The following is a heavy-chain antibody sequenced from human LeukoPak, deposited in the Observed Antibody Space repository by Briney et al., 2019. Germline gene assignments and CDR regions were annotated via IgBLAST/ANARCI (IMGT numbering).Heavy chain of an antibody. V-gene: IGHV4-34*01. D-gene: IGHD3-22*01. Sequence: SETLSLTCAVYGGSFSGYYWSWIRQPPGKGLEWIGEINHSGSTNYNPTLKSRVTISVDTSKNQFSLKLSSVTAADTAVYYCAGRTYYYDSSGYYGVDYWGQGTLVTVSS. CDR2: INHSGST. CDR3: AGRTYYYDSSGYYGVDY. CDR1: GGSFSGYY. J-gene: IGHJ4*02.